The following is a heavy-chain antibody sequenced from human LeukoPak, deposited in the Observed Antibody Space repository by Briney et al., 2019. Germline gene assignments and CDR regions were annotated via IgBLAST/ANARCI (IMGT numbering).Heavy chain of an antibody. J-gene: IGHJ4*02. CDR1: KFIFGDYS. CDR2: ISGSSGTT. V-gene: IGHV3-48*01. D-gene: IGHD1-1*01. Sequence: GGSLRLSCAASKFIFGDYSMNWVRQAPGKGLEWISYISGSSGTTYYADSVRGRFTISRDNAKNSLFLQMNSLRVEDTAVHYCARERAYGTQDYLDYWGQGTRVTVSS. CDR3: ARERAYGTQDYLDY.